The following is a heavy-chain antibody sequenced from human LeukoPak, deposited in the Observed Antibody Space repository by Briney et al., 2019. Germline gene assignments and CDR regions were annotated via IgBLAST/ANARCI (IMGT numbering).Heavy chain of an antibody. CDR2: IHNNGDS. V-gene: IGHV4-59*01. CDR3: GRWGYFDSGNYFVVDY. Sequence: SETLSLTCIVSGDSIRSYYWNWIRQAPGKALEWIGHIHNNGDSAYNFSLKSRVTISMDTSKNQFSLKLSSVTAADTAVYYCGRWGYFDSGNYFVVDYWGQGTVVTVPS. J-gene: IGHJ4*02. D-gene: IGHD3-22*01. CDR1: GDSIRSYY.